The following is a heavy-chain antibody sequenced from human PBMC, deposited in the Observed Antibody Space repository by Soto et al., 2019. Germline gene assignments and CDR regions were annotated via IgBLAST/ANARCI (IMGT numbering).Heavy chain of an antibody. J-gene: IGHJ6*04. V-gene: IGHV3-33*01. D-gene: IGHD6-13*01. CDR1: GFTFSSYG. CDR3: ARGGIAAPGSLLTAGYYYGMDV. CDR2: IWYDGSNK. Sequence: HPGGSLRLSCAASGFTFSSYGMHWVRQAPGKGLEWVAVIWYDGSNKYYADSVKGRFTISRDNSKNTLYLQMNSLRAEDTAVYYCARGGIAAPGSLLTAGYYYGMDVWGKGTTVTVSS.